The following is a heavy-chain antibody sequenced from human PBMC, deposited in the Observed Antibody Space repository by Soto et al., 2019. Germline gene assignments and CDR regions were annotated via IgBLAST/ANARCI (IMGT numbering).Heavy chain of an antibody. V-gene: IGHV3-23*01. Sequence: EVQLLESGGGLVQPGGSLRLSCAASGFTFSSYAMTWVRQAPGKGLGWISFSSATGSGTYYADSVKGRFTISRDNSKNTVYLQMNSLRAEDTALYYCAKDSRAGGNSGFYSDKWGQGTQVIVSS. CDR1: GFTFSSYA. J-gene: IGHJ4*02. CDR2: SSATGSGT. D-gene: IGHD2-21*01. CDR3: AKDSRAGGNSGFYSDK.